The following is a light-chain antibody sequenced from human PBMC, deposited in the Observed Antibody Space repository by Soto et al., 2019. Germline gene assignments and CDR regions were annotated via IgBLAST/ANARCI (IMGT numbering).Light chain of an antibody. J-gene: IGKJ1*01. CDR2: DAS. CDR1: QSISNW. V-gene: IGKV1-5*01. Sequence: DIQMTQSPSTLSASVGDRVTITCRASQSISNWLAWYQQKPGKAPVLLIYDASTLESGVPSRFSGSRSGTEFTLTISSLQPNDFATYYCQQYNSYSSFGQGTKV. CDR3: QQYNSYSS.